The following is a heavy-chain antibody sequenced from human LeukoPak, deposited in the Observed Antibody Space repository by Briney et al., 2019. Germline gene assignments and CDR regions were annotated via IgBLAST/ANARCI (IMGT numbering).Heavy chain of an antibody. CDR3: AKVGGYSGSPLYYMDV. Sequence: GGSLRLSCAASGFTFSSYGMHWVRQAPGKGLEWVAVISYDGSNKYYADSVKGRFTISRDNSKNTLYLQMNSLRAEDTAVYYCAKVGGYSGSPLYYMDVWGKGTTVTISS. V-gene: IGHV3-30*18. CDR2: ISYDGSNK. J-gene: IGHJ6*03. CDR1: GFTFSSYG. D-gene: IGHD5-12*01.